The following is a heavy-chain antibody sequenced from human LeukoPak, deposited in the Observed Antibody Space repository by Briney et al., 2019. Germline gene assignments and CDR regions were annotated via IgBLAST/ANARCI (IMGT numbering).Heavy chain of an antibody. V-gene: IGHV3-66*01. J-gene: IGHJ4*02. CDR1: GFTVSSNY. Sequence: PGGSLRLSCAASGFTVSSNYMSWVRQAPGKGLEWVSVIYSGGSTYYADSVKGRFTISRDNSKNTLYLQMNSLRAEDTAVYYCARVGDSGYYYSDLYFDYWGQGTLVTVSS. D-gene: IGHD3-22*01. CDR3: ARVGDSGYYYSDLYFDY. CDR2: IYSGGST.